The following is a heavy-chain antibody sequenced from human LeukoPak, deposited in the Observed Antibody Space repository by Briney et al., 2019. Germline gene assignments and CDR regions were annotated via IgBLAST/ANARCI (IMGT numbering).Heavy chain of an antibody. D-gene: IGHD3-10*01. J-gene: IGHJ4*02. CDR2: ISGSGGST. Sequence: GGSLRLSCAASGFTFSDYSMSWVRQAPGKGLEWVSAISGSGGSTYYADSVKGRFTISRDNSKNTLYLQMNSLRAEDTAVYYCAKTATTYYYGSGSYPIDYWGQGTLVTVSS. CDR3: AKTATTYYYGSGSYPIDY. CDR1: GFTFSDYS. V-gene: IGHV3-23*01.